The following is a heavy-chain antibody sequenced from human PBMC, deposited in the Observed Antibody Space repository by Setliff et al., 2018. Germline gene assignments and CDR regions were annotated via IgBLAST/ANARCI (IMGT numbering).Heavy chain of an antibody. V-gene: IGHV1-46*01. CDR1: GYTFTSHY. CDR3: ARDVFPYHYEGAFDV. D-gene: IGHD3-22*01. J-gene: IGHJ3*01. Sequence: ASVKVSCKASGYTFTSHYMHWVRQAPGLGLEWMGTINPSSGRTSYAQKFQGRVTMTRDTSTSTVYMDMSSLRSEDTAVYYCARDVFPYHYEGAFDVWGQGTMVTVSS. CDR2: INPSSGRT.